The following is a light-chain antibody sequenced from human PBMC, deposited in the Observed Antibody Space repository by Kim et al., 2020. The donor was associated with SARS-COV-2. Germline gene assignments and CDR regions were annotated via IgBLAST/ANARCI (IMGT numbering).Light chain of an antibody. V-gene: IGLV3-19*01. Sequence: SSELTQDPAVSVALGQTVRITCQGDSLRSYYASWYQQKPGQAPVLVLYGQNNRPSGIPDRFSGSSSGNTASLTITWAQAEDEADYYCNSRDSSRNHQVVF. J-gene: IGLJ2*01. CDR3: NSRDSSRNHQVV. CDR2: GQN. CDR1: SLRSYY.